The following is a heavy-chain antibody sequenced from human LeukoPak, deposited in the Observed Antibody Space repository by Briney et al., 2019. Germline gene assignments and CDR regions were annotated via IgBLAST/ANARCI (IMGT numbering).Heavy chain of an antibody. D-gene: IGHD5-24*01. CDR3: ARTNGVGWLQLRSGWFDP. Sequence: SETLSLTCTVSGGSISSSSYYWGWIRQPPGKGLEWIGSIYYSGSTYYNPSLKSRVTISVDTSKNQFSLKLSSVTAADTAVYYCARTNGVGWLQLRSGWFDPWGQGTLVTVSS. J-gene: IGHJ5*02. CDR1: GGSISSSSYY. V-gene: IGHV4-39*01. CDR2: IYYSGST.